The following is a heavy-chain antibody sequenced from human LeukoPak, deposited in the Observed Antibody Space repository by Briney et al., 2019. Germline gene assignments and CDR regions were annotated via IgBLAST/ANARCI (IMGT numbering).Heavy chain of an antibody. CDR1: GGSFSGYY. J-gene: IGHJ5*02. CDR2: IYTSGST. Sequence: PSETLSLTCAVYGGSFSGYYWSWIRQPPGKGLEWIGRIYTSGSTNYNPSLKSRVTISVDTSKNQFSLKLSSVTAADTAVYYCAREDTIIWGFDPWGQGTLVTVSS. V-gene: IGHV4-59*10. D-gene: IGHD5-12*01. CDR3: AREDTIIWGFDP.